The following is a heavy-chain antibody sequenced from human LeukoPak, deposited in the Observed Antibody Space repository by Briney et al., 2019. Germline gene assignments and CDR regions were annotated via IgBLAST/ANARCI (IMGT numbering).Heavy chain of an antibody. V-gene: IGHV1-18*01. CDR2: ISAYNGNT. D-gene: IGHD3-22*01. CDR3: AISQGGYPSIGYFDL. J-gene: IGHJ2*01. CDR1: GYTFTSYG. Sequence: ASVKVSCKASGYTFTSYGISWVRQAPGQGLEWMGWISAYNGNTNYAQKLQGRVTMTTDTSTSTAYMELRSLRSDDTAVYYCAISQGGYPSIGYFDLWGRGTLVTVSS.